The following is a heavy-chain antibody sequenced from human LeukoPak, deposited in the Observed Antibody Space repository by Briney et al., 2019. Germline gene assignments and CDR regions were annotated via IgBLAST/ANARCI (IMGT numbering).Heavy chain of an antibody. CDR3: AKGGAAADKYWYFDL. CDR1: GFTFSSYA. V-gene: IGHV3-9*01. D-gene: IGHD6-13*01. J-gene: IGHJ2*01. Sequence: GGSLRLSCAASGFTFSSYAMSWVRQAPGKGLEWVSGFSCNRGTIGYADSVKGRFTISRDTAKNSLYLQMNSLRPEDTALYYCAKGGAAADKYWYFDLWGRGTLVTVSS. CDR2: FSCNRGTI.